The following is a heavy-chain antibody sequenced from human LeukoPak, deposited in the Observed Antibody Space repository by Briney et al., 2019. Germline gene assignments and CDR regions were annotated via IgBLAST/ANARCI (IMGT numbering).Heavy chain of an antibody. Sequence: ASVKVSCKASGGTFSSYAINWVRQAPGQGLEWMGGIIPMFGTPNYAQRVQGRVTITADESTSTAYMELRSLRSDDTAVYYCARDSRHITLIRGIIIGGFDYWGQGTLVTVSS. J-gene: IGHJ4*02. CDR2: IIPMFGTP. CDR3: ARDSRHITLIRGIIIGGFDY. CDR1: GGTFSSYA. D-gene: IGHD3-10*01. V-gene: IGHV1-69*13.